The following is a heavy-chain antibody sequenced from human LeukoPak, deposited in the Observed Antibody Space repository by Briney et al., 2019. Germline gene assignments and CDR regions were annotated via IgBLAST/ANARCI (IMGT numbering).Heavy chain of an antibody. V-gene: IGHV1-18*01. CDR2: NSAYNGNT. CDR3: VRGYGSSTSCYFDY. D-gene: IGHD2-2*01. Sequence: SVNLSCTASGYTFTSYGTSWVRQAPGQGLEWMGWNSAYNGNTNYAPKLQGRVTMTTDTSTSTAYMELRSLRSDDTAVYYCVRGYGSSTSCYFDYWGQGTLVTVSS. J-gene: IGHJ4*02. CDR1: GYTFTSYG.